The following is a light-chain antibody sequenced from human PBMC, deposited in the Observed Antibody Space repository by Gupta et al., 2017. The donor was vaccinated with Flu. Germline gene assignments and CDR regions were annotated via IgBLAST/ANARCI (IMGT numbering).Light chain of an antibody. CDR3: QQDDNLPP. Sequence: DIQMTQSPSSLSASVGDRVTITCQASQDISNYLNWYQQKPGKAPKLLIYDASKLETGVPSRFSGSGSGTDFTVTISSLQPEDIATYYCQQDDNLPPFGQGTRLEIK. CDR1: QDISNY. CDR2: DAS. V-gene: IGKV1-33*01. J-gene: IGKJ5*01.